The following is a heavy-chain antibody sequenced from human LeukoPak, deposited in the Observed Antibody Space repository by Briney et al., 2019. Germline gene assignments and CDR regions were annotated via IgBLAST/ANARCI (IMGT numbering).Heavy chain of an antibody. Sequence: GGSLRLSCAASGFTLSSYWMSWVRQAPGKGLEWVANINQDGSEKYYVDSVKGRFTISRANAKNSLYLQMNSLRAEDTAVYYCASPPVTRKDYWGQGTLVTVSS. CDR1: GFTLSSYW. CDR3: ASPPVTRKDY. D-gene: IGHD4-11*01. V-gene: IGHV3-7*01. CDR2: INQDGSEK. J-gene: IGHJ4*02.